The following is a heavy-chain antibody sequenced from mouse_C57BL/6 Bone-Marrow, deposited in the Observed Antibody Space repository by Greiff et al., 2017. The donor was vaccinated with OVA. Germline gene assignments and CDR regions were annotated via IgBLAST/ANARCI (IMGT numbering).Heavy chain of an antibody. CDR2: IYPRSGST. Sequence: VQLQQSGAELARPGASVKLSCKASGYTFTSYGISWVKQRTGQGLEWIGEIYPRSGSTYYNEKFKGKATLTADKSSSTAYMELRSLTSEDSAVYFWAIWEYYGSSYNWYFDVWGTGTTVTVSS. CDR1: GYTFTSYG. D-gene: IGHD1-1*01. CDR3: AIWEYYGSSYNWYFDV. J-gene: IGHJ1*03. V-gene: IGHV1-81*01.